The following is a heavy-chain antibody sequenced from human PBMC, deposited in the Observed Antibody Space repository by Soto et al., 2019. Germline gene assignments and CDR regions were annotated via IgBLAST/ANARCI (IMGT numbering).Heavy chain of an antibody. V-gene: IGHV4-34*01. CDR2: INHSGST. Sequence: SETLSLTCAVYGGSFSGYYWSWIRQPPGKGLEWIGEINHSGSTNYNPSLKSRVTISVDTSKNQFSLKLSSVTAADTAVYYCARENPSHDYGDQYYFDYWGRGTLVTVSS. CDR3: ARENPSHDYGDQYYFDY. D-gene: IGHD4-17*01. J-gene: IGHJ4*02. CDR1: GGSFSGYY.